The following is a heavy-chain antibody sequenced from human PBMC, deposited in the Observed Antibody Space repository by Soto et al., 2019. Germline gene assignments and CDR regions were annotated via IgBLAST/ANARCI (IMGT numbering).Heavy chain of an antibody. CDR2: IKSEADGATT. J-gene: IGHJ6*02. CDR3: TTAPYHYSSSGEDG. D-gene: IGHD3-16*01. V-gene: IGHV3-15*07. CDR1: GFSFSSGW. Sequence: EVQLMESGGDLVKPGGSLRLSCVASGFSFSSGWMSWVRQAPGKGLEWVGSIKSEADGATTDYPAPVKGRFSISRDDSKNTLYLYMISLQNEDTCVDDGTTAPYHYSSSGEDGWGQGATVIVSS.